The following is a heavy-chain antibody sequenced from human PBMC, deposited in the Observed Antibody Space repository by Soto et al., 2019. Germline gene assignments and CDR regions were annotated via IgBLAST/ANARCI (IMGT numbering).Heavy chain of an antibody. CDR2: IWYDGTNK. D-gene: IGHD3-9*01. CDR1: RFTFSDYG. CDR3: ARDVLRFFDSFHTPGYYYYGMDV. Sequence: QVHLVESGGGVVQPGRSLRLSCTASRFTFSDYGMDWVRQAPCKWLQWVAVIWYDGTNKYCAESVKGRFTISRDNSKNTLFLQMNSLRPEDTAVDYCARDVLRFFDSFHTPGYYYYGMDVWGQGTTVTFSS. V-gene: IGHV3-33*01. J-gene: IGHJ6*02.